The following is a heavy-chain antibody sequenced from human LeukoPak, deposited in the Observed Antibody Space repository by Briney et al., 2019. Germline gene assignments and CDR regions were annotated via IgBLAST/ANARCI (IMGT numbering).Heavy chain of an antibody. CDR1: GFTFSSCA. Sequence: PGGSLRLSCAASGFTFSSCAMHWVRQAPGKGLEWVAVISYDGGNTYYADSVKGRFTISRDNSKNTLYLQLNSLRAEDTAVYYCARDSTYYYGSGSAGPHYFDYWGQGTLVTVSS. D-gene: IGHD3-10*01. V-gene: IGHV3-30*01. CDR2: ISYDGGNT. CDR3: ARDSTYYYGSGSAGPHYFDY. J-gene: IGHJ4*02.